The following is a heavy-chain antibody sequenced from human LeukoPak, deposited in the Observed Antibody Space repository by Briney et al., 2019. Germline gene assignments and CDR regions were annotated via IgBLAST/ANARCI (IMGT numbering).Heavy chain of an antibody. D-gene: IGHD3-10*01. V-gene: IGHV4-4*09. J-gene: IGHJ6*03. CDR3: ARRYYGSGKNYYMDV. Sequence: SETLSLTCTVSGGSISSYYWSWIWQPPGKGLEWIGYIYTSGSTNYNPSLKSRVTISVDTSKNQFSLKLSSVTAADTAVYYCARRYYGSGKNYYMDVWGKGTTVTVSS. CDR1: GGSISSYY. CDR2: IYTSGST.